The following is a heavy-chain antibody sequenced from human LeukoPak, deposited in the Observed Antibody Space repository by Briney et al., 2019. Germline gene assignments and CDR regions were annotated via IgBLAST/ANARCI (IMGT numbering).Heavy chain of an antibody. CDR2: INPNSGGT. D-gene: IGHD3-22*01. J-gene: IGHJ4*02. CDR3: ASHYYDSSGYPFG. V-gene: IGHV1-2*02. CDR1: GYTFTGYY. Sequence: ASVKVSCKASGYTFTGYYMHWVRQAPGQGLEWMGWINPNSGGTSYAQKFQGRVTMTRDTSISTAYMELSRLRSDDTAVYYCASHYYDSSGYPFGWGQGTLVTVSS.